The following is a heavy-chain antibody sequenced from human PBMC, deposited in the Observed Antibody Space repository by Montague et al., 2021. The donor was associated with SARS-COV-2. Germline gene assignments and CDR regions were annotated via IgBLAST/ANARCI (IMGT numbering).Heavy chain of an antibody. CDR3: ARHLAVGTSGFDI. Sequence: SQTLSLTCTVSSGSLSNYYWSWIRQPPEKGPEWIAFIHYTGSANYNPSLKSRATISVDPYKNQCSLKLTSVTAADAALYYCARHLAVGTSGFDIWGQGTMVTVSS. CDR2: IHYTGSA. V-gene: IGHV4-59*08. CDR1: SGSLSNYY. D-gene: IGHD6-19*01. J-gene: IGHJ3*02.